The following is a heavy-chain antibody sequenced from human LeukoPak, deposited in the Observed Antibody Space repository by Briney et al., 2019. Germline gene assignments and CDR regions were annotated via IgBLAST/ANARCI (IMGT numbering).Heavy chain of an antibody. J-gene: IGHJ1*01. CDR1: SGSIRSYY. CDR3: ARGLYSSSWYFQH. CDR2: IYHTGST. D-gene: IGHD6-13*01. V-gene: IGHV4-59*01. Sequence: SETLSLTCTVSSGSIRSYYWSWIRQPPGKGLEWIGYIYHTGSTNYNPSLKSRVTISVDTSKNQFSLKLSSVTAADTAVYYCARGLYSSSWYFQHWGQGTLVTVSS.